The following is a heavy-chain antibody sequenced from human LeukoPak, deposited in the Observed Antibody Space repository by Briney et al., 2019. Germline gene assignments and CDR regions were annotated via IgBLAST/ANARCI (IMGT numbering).Heavy chain of an antibody. J-gene: IGHJ4*02. CDR2: IIPILGIA. CDR3: ASDPKS. CDR1: GYTFTRYF. V-gene: IGHV1-69*04. Sequence: ASVKVSCKASGYTFTRYFIHWVRQAPGQGLEWMGRIIPILGIANYAQKFQGRVTITADKSTSTAYMELSSLRSEDTAVYYCASDPKSWGQGTLVTVSS.